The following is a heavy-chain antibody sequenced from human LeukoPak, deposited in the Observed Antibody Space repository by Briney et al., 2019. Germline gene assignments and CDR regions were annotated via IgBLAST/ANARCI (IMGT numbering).Heavy chain of an antibody. V-gene: IGHV4-4*09. CDR3: ARGYYDSSVYPHFDY. Sequence: PSETLSLTCTVSGGSISSYYWSWIRPPPGKGLEWIRYIYTSGSTNYNPSLKSRVTISVDTSKNQFSLKLSSVTAADTAVYYCARGYYDSSVYPHFDYWGQGTLVTVSS. D-gene: IGHD3-22*01. J-gene: IGHJ4*02. CDR1: GGSISSYY. CDR2: IYTSGST.